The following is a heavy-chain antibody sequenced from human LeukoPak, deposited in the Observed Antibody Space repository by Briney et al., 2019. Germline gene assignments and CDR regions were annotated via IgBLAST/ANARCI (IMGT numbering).Heavy chain of an antibody. CDR3: ARDMGYDSSGYYDEGMDDY. Sequence: SQTLSLTCAVSGGSISSGGYYWSWIRQHPGKGLEWIGYIYYSGSTYYNPSLKSRVTISVDTSKNQFSLKLSSVTAADTAVYYCARDMGYDSSGYYDEGMDDYWGQGTLVTVSS. V-gene: IGHV4-31*11. J-gene: IGHJ4*02. D-gene: IGHD3-22*01. CDR1: GGSISSGGYY. CDR2: IYYSGST.